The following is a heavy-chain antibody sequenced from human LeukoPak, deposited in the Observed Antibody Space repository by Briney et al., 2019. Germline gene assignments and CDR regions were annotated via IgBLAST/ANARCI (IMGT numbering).Heavy chain of an antibody. D-gene: IGHD6-19*01. CDR3: ATKQWLAPPPDS. J-gene: IGHJ4*02. Sequence: GGSLRLSCAASVFTFSKYWMLCVRQAPEKGLESVSRINTDGTVTTYADSVKGRFTVSRDNADNTMFLQMNSVRDEDTAVYYCATKQWLAPPPDSWGQGTPVTVSS. V-gene: IGHV3-74*01. CDR2: INTDGTVT. CDR1: VFTFSKYW.